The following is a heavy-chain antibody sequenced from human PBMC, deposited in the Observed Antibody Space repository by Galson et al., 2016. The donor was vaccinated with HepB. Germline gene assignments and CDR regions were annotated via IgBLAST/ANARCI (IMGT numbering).Heavy chain of an antibody. J-gene: IGHJ5*02. CDR2: IYYSGIT. V-gene: IGHV4-61*01. Sequence: ETLSLTCTVSGGSVSSGSYYWSWIRQPPGKGLKWIAYIYYSGITYYNSSLKSRVTISVDTSKNQFSLKLSSVTAADTAEYYCARAPIVGSRTRFDPWGQGTQVIVSS. CDR3: ARAPIVGSRTRFDP. CDR1: GGSVSSGSYY. D-gene: IGHD1-26*01.